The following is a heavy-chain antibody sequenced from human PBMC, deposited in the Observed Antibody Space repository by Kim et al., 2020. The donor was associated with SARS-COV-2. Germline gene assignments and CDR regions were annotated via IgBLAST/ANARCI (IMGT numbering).Heavy chain of an antibody. CDR1: GFTFSSYA. J-gene: IGHJ4*02. D-gene: IGHD2-15*01. Sequence: GGSLRLSCAASGFTFSSYAMHWVRQAPGKGLEWVAVISYDGSNKYYADSVKGRFTISRDNSKNTLYLQMNSLRAEETAVYYCARGTYCSGGSCYQHFDYWRQTTLITVSS. CDR2: ISYDGSNK. CDR3: ARGTYCSGGSCYQHFDY. V-gene: IGHV3-30*04.